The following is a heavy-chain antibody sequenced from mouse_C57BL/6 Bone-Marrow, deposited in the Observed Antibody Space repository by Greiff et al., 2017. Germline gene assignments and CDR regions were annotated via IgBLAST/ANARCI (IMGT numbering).Heavy chain of an antibody. CDR1: EYEFPSHD. J-gene: IGHJ1*03. D-gene: IGHD1-1*01. CDR3: ARHHYYGRWGYFDV. CDR2: INSDGGST. V-gene: IGHV5-2*01. Sequence: EVKLMESGGGLVQPGESLKLSCESNEYEFPSHDMSWVRKTPEKRLELVAAINSDGGSTYYPDTMERRFIISRDNTKKTLYLQMSSLRSEETALYYCARHHYYGRWGYFDVWGTGTTVTVSS.